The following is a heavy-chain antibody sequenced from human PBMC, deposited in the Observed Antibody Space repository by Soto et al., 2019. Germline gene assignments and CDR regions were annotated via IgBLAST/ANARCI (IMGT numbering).Heavy chain of an antibody. CDR1: GLTFSSYA. V-gene: IGHV3-23*01. CDR2: ISSSGSGT. CDR3: AKKAESTISWYFFDC. Sequence: PGGSLRLSCSASGLTFSSYAMSWVRQATGKGLEWVSSISSSGSGTYYADSVKGRFTISRDNSKNMLFLEMNTLRADDTAVYYCAKKAESTISWYFFDCWGQGALVTVSS. J-gene: IGHJ4*02. D-gene: IGHD2-2*01.